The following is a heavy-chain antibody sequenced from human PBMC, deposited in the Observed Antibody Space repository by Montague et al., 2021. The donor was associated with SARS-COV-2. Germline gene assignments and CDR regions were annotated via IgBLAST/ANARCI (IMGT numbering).Heavy chain of an antibody. CDR2: IHHCGST. J-gene: IGHJ6*03. CDR1: GGSLSTYS. V-gene: IGHV4-34*01. CDR3: ARLGDGVVPSPILGVGPYYSYYCMDV. D-gene: IGHD3-10*01. Sequence: SETLSLTCAVHGGSLSTYSWNWIRQPPGKGLEWIGEIHHCGSTNYNPSLKSRVTISADTSKNQFSLKLTSVAAADTAVYYCARLGDGVVPSPILGVGPYYSYYCMDVWGKGTTVTFSS.